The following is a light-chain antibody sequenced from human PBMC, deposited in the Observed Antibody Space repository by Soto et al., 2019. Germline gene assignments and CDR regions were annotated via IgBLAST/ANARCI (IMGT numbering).Light chain of an antibody. CDR1: SSDVGGYNY. V-gene: IGLV2-8*01. CDR3: SSYAGSNHVV. Sequence: QSALTQPPSASGSPGQSVTISCTGTSSDVGGYNYISWYQQHPGKAPKLMIYEVSKLPSGVPDRFSGSKSGNTASLTVSGLQAEDEADYYCSSYAGSNHVVFGGGTKLTVL. CDR2: EVS. J-gene: IGLJ2*01.